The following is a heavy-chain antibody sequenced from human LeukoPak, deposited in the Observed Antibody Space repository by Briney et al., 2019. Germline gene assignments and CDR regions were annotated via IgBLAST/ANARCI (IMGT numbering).Heavy chain of an antibody. Sequence: ASVKVSCKASGYTFTSYGISWVRQAPGQGLEWMGWISAYNGNTNYAQKLQGRVTMTTDTSTSTAYMELRSLRSDDTAVYYCASGGRSGGYSGTFDYWGQGTLVTVSS. D-gene: IGHD3-10*01. CDR2: ISAYNGNT. V-gene: IGHV1-18*01. CDR3: ASGGRSGGYSGTFDY. CDR1: GYTFTSYG. J-gene: IGHJ4*02.